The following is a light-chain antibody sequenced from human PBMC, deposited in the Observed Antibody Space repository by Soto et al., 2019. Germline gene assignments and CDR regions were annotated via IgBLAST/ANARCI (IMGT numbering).Light chain of an antibody. Sequence: QSVLTQPPSASGSPGQSVTISCTGTSSDVGGYNYVSWYQQHPGTAPKLMIYEVSKRPSGVPDRVSGSKSGNTASLTVSGLQAEDEADYYCSSYAGSNGEVFGGGTKLTVL. CDR2: EVS. CDR3: SSYAGSNGEV. J-gene: IGLJ2*01. CDR1: SSDVGGYNY. V-gene: IGLV2-8*01.